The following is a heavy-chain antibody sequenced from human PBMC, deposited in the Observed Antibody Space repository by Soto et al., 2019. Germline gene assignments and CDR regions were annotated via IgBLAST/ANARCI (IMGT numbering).Heavy chain of an antibody. J-gene: IGHJ3*02. CDR3: ARLGYYDRSGYYDYGSSFDI. V-gene: IGHV3-23*01. D-gene: IGHD3-22*01. CDR1: GFTFSSYA. CDR2: ISGRGGST. Sequence: GGSLRLSCAASGFTFSSYAMSWARQAPGKELEWVSAISGRGGSTYYADSVKGRCTISRANSKNTLYLHMNSLRADDTAVFYCARLGYYDRSGYYDYGSSFDISGQGTMVT.